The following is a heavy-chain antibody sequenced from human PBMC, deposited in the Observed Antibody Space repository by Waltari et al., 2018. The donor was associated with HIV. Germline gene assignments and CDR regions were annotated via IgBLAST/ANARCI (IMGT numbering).Heavy chain of an antibody. Sequence: VRMQESGPSEVKPSETLSLTCRVSGYSISAGYYWGWIRQSPGKGLEWIGTMFHRGNPYYNPSLQSRVSMSIDSSKTQFSLTLTSVTAADTAMHYCATVSTITTEKYFDYWGRGMLVTV. D-gene: IGHD5-12*01. J-gene: IGHJ4*01. CDR1: GYSISAGYY. V-gene: IGHV4-38-2*01. CDR3: ATVSTITTEKYFDY. CDR2: MFHRGNP.